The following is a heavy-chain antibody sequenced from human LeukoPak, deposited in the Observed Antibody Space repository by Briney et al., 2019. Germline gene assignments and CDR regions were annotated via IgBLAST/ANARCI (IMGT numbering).Heavy chain of an antibody. CDR1: GYSINNYW. CDR2: VYPADSDI. V-gene: IGHV5-51*01. J-gene: IGHJ5*02. CDR3: ARQEYCSGGSCYTWFDP. D-gene: IGHD2-15*01. Sequence: GESLKISCKGSGYSINNYWIGWVRQMPGKGLEWMGIVYPADSDIRYSPSFQGQVTISADKSISTAYLQWSSLKASDTAIYYCARQEYCSGGSCYTWFDPWGQGTLVTVSS.